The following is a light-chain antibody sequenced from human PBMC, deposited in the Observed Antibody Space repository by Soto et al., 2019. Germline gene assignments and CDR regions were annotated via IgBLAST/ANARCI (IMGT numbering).Light chain of an antibody. V-gene: IGKV3-11*01. CDR2: DAS. Sequence: DIVLTQSPATLSLSPGERATLSCRASQSVSNYLAWYQQKPGQAPRLLIYDASNRAPGIPARFCGSGSGADFSLTISSLEPEDFAVYYCQQRKSRLTFGGGTKVEIK. J-gene: IGKJ4*01. CDR1: QSVSNY. CDR3: QQRKSRLT.